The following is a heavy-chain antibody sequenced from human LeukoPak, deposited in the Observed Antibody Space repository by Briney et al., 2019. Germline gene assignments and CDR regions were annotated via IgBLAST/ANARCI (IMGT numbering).Heavy chain of an antibody. CDR2: RWYDGSNR. CDR1: GFTFSRYG. Sequence: GGSLRLSGAASGFTFSRYGIHRVRQAPGKGLEWVAVRWYDGSNRNYADSVKGRFTISRDNSKNTLYLQMNSLRAEDTAVYYCARDNDGDSFDAFDIWGQGTMVTVSS. CDR3: ARDNDGDSFDAFDI. J-gene: IGHJ3*02. V-gene: IGHV3-33*01. D-gene: IGHD4-17*01.